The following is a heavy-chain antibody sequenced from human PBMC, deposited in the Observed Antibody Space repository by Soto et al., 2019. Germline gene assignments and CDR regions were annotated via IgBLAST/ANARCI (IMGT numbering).Heavy chain of an antibody. V-gene: IGHV4-31*03. CDR1: GGSISSGGYY. Sequence: SETLSLTCTVSGGSISSGGYYWSWIRQHPGKGLEWIGYIYYSGSTYYNPSLKSRVTISVDTSKNQFSLKLSSVTAADTAVYYCARDRGCSSTSCYSFGGYYYYYMDVWGKGTTVTISS. CDR3: ARDRGCSSTSCYSFGGYYYYYMDV. J-gene: IGHJ6*03. CDR2: IYYSGST. D-gene: IGHD2-2*01.